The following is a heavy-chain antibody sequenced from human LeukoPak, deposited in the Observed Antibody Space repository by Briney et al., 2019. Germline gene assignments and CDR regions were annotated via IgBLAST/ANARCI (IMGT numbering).Heavy chain of an antibody. J-gene: IGHJ6*02. CDR1: GYTFTIYG. CDR2: ISAYNGNT. Sequence: ASVKVSCKASGYTFTIYGISRVRQAPGQGLEWMGWISAYNGNTNYAQKLQGRVTMTTDTSTSTAYMELRSLRSDDTAVYYCARGLTHPRTSHSRGGMDVWGQGTTVTVSS. V-gene: IGHV1-18*01. D-gene: IGHD2-2*01. CDR3: ARGLTHPRTSHSRGGMDV.